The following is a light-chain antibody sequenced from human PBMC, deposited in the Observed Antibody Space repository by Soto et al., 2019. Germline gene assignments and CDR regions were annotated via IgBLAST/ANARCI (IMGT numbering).Light chain of an antibody. CDR2: GAS. J-gene: IGKJ1*01. CDR3: QQYSSSPWT. CDR1: QSVSSSY. V-gene: IGKV3-20*01. Sequence: EIVRTQSPGTLSLSPGARAALSCRASQSVSSSYLAWYRHKPGQAPRLLIYGASSRATGITDRFSGSGSGTDFTLTISRLEPEDFAVYYCQQYSSSPWTFGQGTKVEI.